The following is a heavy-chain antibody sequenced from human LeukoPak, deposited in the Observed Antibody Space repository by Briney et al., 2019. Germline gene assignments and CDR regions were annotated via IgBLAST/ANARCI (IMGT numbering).Heavy chain of an antibody. V-gene: IGHV4-59*08. CDR3: ARNSAVATSRSWFAP. D-gene: IGHD6-19*01. J-gene: IGHJ5*02. Sequence: SETLSLTCSVFDGSISNYYWSWIRQPPGKGLEWLGYSYYSGSTTHHPSLESRVTISVDTSKNQFSLKLTAVTAADTAVYYCARNSAVATSRSWFAPWGQGTLVTVSS. CDR1: DGSISNYY. CDR2: SYYSGST.